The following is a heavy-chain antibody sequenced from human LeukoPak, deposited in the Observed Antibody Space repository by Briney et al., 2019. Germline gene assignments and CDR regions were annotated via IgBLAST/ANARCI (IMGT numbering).Heavy chain of an antibody. CDR3: ARGSDSSGYYFFPNFDY. D-gene: IGHD3-22*01. J-gene: IGHJ4*02. Sequence: SGTLSLTCAVSGGSISSYYWSWIRQPPGKGLEWIGYIYYSGSTNYNPSLKSRVTISVDTSKNQFSLKLSSVTAADTAVYYCARGSDSSGYYFFPNFDYWGQGTLVTVSS. V-gene: IGHV4-59*01. CDR2: IYYSGST. CDR1: GGSISSYY.